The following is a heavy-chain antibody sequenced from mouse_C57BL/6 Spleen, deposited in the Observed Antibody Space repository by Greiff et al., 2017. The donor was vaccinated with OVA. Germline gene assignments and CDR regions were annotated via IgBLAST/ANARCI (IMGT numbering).Heavy chain of an antibody. D-gene: IGHD2-4*01. Sequence: QVQLQQSGPELVKPGASVKISCKASGYAFSSSWMNWVKQRPGKGLEWIGRIYPGDGDPNYNGQFKGKATLTADKTSSTAYMQLSSLTSEDSAVYFCARVNDYYYAMDYWGQGTSVTVSS. CDR3: ARVNDYYYAMDY. CDR2: IYPGDGDP. CDR1: GYAFSSSW. J-gene: IGHJ4*01. V-gene: IGHV1-82*01.